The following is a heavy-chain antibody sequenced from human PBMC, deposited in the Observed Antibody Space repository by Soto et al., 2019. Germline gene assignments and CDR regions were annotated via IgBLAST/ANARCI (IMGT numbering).Heavy chain of an antibody. J-gene: IGHJ5*02. Sequence: GGSLRLSCAASGFSFSDYYMSWIRQAPGKGLEWISYISSSSDYTNYADSVKGRFTISRDNAKKSLFLEMNNLRAEDTAVYYCARDGYCNNTSCYTRGGKFDPWGQGTLVTVSS. V-gene: IGHV3-11*06. CDR1: GFSFSDYY. CDR3: ARDGYCNNTSCYTRGGKFDP. CDR2: ISSSSDYT. D-gene: IGHD2-2*02.